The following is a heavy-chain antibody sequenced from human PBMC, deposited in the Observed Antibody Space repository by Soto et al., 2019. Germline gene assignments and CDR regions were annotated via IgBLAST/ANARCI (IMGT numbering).Heavy chain of an antibody. CDR1: GGSISSFTYC. CDR2: VYYNENT. D-gene: IGHD3-10*01. Sequence: SETLSLTCSVSGGSISSFTYCWGWIRQPPGKGLEWIGTVYYNENTYYNPSLKSRVTITVDTAKNQFSLNLRSVTAADTAMYFCARRERYYGSPGWFDPWGPGTLVTVSS. V-gene: IGHV4-39*01. CDR3: ARRERYYGSPGWFDP. J-gene: IGHJ5*02.